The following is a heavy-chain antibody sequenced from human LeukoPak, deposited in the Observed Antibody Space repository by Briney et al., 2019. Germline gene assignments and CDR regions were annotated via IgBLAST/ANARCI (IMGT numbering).Heavy chain of an antibody. Sequence: GGSLRLSCAASGFTFSSYGMHWVRQAPGKGLEWVAVIWYDGNNKYYADSVKGRFTISRDNSKNTLYLQMNSLRAEDTAVYYCATPGGSQLVFDYWGQGTLVTVSS. CDR3: ATPGGSQLVFDY. D-gene: IGHD6-6*01. J-gene: IGHJ4*02. CDR2: IWYDGNNK. CDR1: GFTFSSYG. V-gene: IGHV3-33*01.